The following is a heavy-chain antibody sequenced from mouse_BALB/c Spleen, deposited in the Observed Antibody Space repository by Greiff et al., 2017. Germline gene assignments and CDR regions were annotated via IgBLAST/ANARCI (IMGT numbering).Heavy chain of an antibody. CDR2: INPGSGGT. J-gene: IGHJ2*01. D-gene: IGHD5-1*01. CDR1: GYAFTNYL. Sequence: VQLQQSGAELVRPGTSVKVSCKASGYAFTNYLIEWVKQRPGQGLEWIGVINPGSGGTNYNEKFKGKATLTADKSSSTAYMQLSSLTSDDSAVYFCAVFSTDYWGQGTTLTVSS. CDR3: AVFSTDY. V-gene: IGHV1-54*01.